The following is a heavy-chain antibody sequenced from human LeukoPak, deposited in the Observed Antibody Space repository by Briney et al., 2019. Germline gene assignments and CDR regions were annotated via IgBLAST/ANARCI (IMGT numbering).Heavy chain of an antibody. CDR2: ISSSGSGGNT. CDR1: GVTLSSYA. J-gene: IGHJ4*02. V-gene: IGHV3-23*01. D-gene: IGHD3-22*01. Sequence: GGSLRLSCAASGVTLSSYAMSWARQAPGKGLEWVSGISSSGSGGNTYYADSVKGRFTISRDSSKNTLYLQMNSLRAEDTAVYYCAKSSYYDSSGYYREYYFDHWGKGTLVTVSS. CDR3: AKSSYYDSSGYYREYYFDH.